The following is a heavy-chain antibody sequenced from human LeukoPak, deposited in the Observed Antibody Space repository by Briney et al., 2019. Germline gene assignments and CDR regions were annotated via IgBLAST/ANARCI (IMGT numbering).Heavy chain of an antibody. J-gene: IGHJ4*02. D-gene: IGHD6-6*01. CDR1: GFTFSSYA. CDR3: ARSPSRSSSGHFDY. Sequence: PGGSLRLSCAASGFTFSSYAMSWVRQAPGQGPEWVAVIWYDGSNKYYADSVKGRFTISRDNSKNTLYLQMNSLRVEDTAVYYCARSPSRSSSGHFDYWGQGTLVTVSS. V-gene: IGHV3-33*08. CDR2: IWYDGSNK.